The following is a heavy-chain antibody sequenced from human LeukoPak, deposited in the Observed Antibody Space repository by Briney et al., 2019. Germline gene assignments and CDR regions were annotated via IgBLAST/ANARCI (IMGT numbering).Heavy chain of an antibody. CDR1: GFTFTSSA. CDR3: AGYGHYYYYGMDV. CDR2: IVVGSGNT. V-gene: IGHV1-58*02. D-gene: IGHD5-18*01. Sequence: SVKVSCKASGFTFTSSAMQWVRQARGQRLEWIGWIVVGSGNTNYAQKFQGRVTITADKSTSTAYMELSSLRSEDTAVYYCAGYGHYYYYGMDVWGQGTTVTVSS. J-gene: IGHJ6*02.